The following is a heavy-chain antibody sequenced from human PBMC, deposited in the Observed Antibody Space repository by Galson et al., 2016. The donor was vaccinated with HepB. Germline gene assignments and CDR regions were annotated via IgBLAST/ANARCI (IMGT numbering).Heavy chain of an antibody. CDR2: INPNGGTT. V-gene: IGHV1-46*01. CDR1: GYTFTFHY. J-gene: IGHJ5*02. Sequence: SVKVSCKASGYTFTFHYMNWVRQAPGQGLEWMGIINPNGGTTRYAQKFQGRVTMTRDTSTSTVYMELSSLRSEDTAVYYCARDGKSEYGGYPSYWFDPWGQGTLVTVSS. CDR3: ARDGKSEYGGYPSYWFDP. D-gene: IGHD5-12*01.